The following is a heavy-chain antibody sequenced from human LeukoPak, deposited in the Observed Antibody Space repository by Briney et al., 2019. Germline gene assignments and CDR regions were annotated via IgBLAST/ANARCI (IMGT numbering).Heavy chain of an antibody. J-gene: IGHJ4*02. Sequence: GGSLRLSCAASGFTFSSYAMSWVRQAPGKGLVWVSRINSDGSSTSYADSVKGRFTISRDNAKNTLYLQMNSLRAEDTAVYYCAGRSSGSPPYYFGYWGQGTLVTVSS. D-gene: IGHD1-26*01. CDR3: AGRSSGSPPYYFGY. CDR2: INSDGSST. V-gene: IGHV3-74*01. CDR1: GFTFSSYA.